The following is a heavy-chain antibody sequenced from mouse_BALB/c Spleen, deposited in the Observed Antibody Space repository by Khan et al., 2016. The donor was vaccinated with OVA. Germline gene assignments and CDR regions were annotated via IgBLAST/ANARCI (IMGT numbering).Heavy chain of an antibody. J-gene: IGHJ2*01. CDR1: GYSITSGYG. Sequence: VQLKQSGPGLVKPSQSLSLTCTVTGYSITSGYGWNWIRQFPGNKLEWMGYISYSGSTNYNTSLKSRISITRDTSKNQFFLQLNSVTTEDTATYSCARTSRIKYWGQGTTVTVSS. CDR3: ARTSRIKY. D-gene: IGHD3-3*01. CDR2: ISYSGST. V-gene: IGHV3-2*02.